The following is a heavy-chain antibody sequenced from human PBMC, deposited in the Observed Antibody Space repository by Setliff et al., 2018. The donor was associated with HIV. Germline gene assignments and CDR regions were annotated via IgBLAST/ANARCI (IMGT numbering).Heavy chain of an antibody. Sequence: GGSLRLSCATSGFTFGDYLMSWVRQVPGKGLEWVSGISWNGKIIGYGDSVRGRFTISRDDAKNSLYLQMNSLRAEDTGLYYCAKAKWLPRNSFYYHMDVWGKGTTVTVSS. J-gene: IGHJ6*03. D-gene: IGHD6-19*01. CDR2: ISWNGKII. V-gene: IGHV3-20*04. CDR3: AKAKWLPRNSFYYHMDV. CDR1: GFTFGDYL.